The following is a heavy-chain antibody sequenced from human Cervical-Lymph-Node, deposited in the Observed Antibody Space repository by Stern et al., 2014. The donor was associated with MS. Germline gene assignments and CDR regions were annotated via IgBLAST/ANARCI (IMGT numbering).Heavy chain of an antibody. V-gene: IGHV3-21*01. CDR3: ARDLQRWLQSGYGMDV. CDR2: ISSSSSYI. Sequence: EMQLVESGGGLVKPGGSLRLSCAASGFTFSSYSMNWVRQAPGKGLEWVSSISSSSSYIYYADSVKGLFTISRDNAKNSLYLQMNSLRAEDTAVYYCARDLQRWLQSGYGMDVWGQGTTVTVSS. D-gene: IGHD5-24*01. J-gene: IGHJ6*02. CDR1: GFTFSSYS.